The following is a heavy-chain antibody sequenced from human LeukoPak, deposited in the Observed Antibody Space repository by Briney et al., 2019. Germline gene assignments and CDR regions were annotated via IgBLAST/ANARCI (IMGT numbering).Heavy chain of an antibody. D-gene: IGHD3-22*01. Sequence: GGSLRLSCAASGFTFSGYAMTWVRQAPGKGLEWVSSITGSGDYTYYIDSVKGRFTISRDNSKNILYLQMNSLRGEDTALYYCAKDGLYYDGSAHVYYFNYWGQGTLVAVSS. CDR1: GFTFSGYA. J-gene: IGHJ4*02. CDR3: AKDGLYYDGSAHVYYFNY. CDR2: ITGSGDYT. V-gene: IGHV3-23*01.